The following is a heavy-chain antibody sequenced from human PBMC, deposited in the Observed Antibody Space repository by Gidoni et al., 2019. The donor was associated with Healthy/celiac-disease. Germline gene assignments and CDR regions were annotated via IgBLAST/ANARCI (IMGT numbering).Heavy chain of an antibody. Sequence: QVQLVESGGGVVQPGRSLRLSCAAPGFTFSSYGMHWVRQAPGKGLEWVAVISYDGSNKYYADSVKGRFTISRDNSKNTLYLQMNSLRAEDTAVYYCATTYSSSWFPIDYWGQGTLVTVSS. V-gene: IGHV3-30*03. D-gene: IGHD6-13*01. CDR1: GFTFSSYG. CDR3: ATTYSSSWFPIDY. CDR2: ISYDGSNK. J-gene: IGHJ4*02.